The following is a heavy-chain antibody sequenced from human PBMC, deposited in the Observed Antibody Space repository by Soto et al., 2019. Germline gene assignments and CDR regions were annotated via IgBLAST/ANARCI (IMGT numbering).Heavy chain of an antibody. Sequence: EVQLVESGGGLVQPGGSLRLSCAGSGFTFSNYWMHWVRQAPGKGLEWVSRIDHDGPTDYADSVRGRFTISRDNAENTLYRQMNSLRPEDRAVYYCVRDSHGDYWGQGTLVTVSS. CDR1: GFTFSNYW. J-gene: IGHJ4*02. V-gene: IGHV3-74*01. CDR3: VRDSHGDY. CDR2: IDHDGPT.